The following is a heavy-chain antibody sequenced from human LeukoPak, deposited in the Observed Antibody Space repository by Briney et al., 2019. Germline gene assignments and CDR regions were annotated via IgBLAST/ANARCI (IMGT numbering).Heavy chain of an antibody. Sequence: GGSLRLSCAASGFTFSSYAMSWVRQAPGKGLEWVSGLSGGGDNTYYADSVRGRFTISRDNSKNTLYLQMNSLRAEDTAVYYCAKERHSSGWPNWFDPWGQGTLVTVSS. CDR1: GFTFSSYA. CDR3: AKERHSSGWPNWFDP. D-gene: IGHD6-19*01. J-gene: IGHJ5*02. V-gene: IGHV3-23*01. CDR2: LSGGGDNT.